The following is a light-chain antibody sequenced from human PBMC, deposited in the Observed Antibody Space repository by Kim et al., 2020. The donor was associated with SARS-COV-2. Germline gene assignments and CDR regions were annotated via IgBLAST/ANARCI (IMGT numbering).Light chain of an antibody. CDR1: QDIANS. J-gene: IGKJ1*01. Sequence: ASIGDRVTITCRASQDIANSLAWYQQKPGKVPQVLIYAASTLQSGVPSRFSGSGSGTEFTLTIGSLQTEDVATYYCQKYNSAPWTFGPGTKV. V-gene: IGKV1-27*01. CDR2: AAS. CDR3: QKYNSAPWT.